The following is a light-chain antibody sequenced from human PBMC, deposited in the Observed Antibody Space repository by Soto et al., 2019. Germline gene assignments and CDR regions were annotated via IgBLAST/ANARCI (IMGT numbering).Light chain of an antibody. CDR2: GAS. CDR3: LQDYTYPWT. Sequence: IQMTQSPSSLSASVGDRFTMTFRASQGISNELGWYQQRPGKAPKVLIYGASNLQSGVPSRFSGSASGTDFTLTISSLQPEDFATYYCLQDYTYPWTFGQGTKVDIK. V-gene: IGKV1-6*01. CDR1: QGISNE. J-gene: IGKJ1*01.